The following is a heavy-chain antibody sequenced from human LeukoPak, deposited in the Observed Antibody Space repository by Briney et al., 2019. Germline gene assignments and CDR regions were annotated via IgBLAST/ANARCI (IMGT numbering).Heavy chain of an antibody. D-gene: IGHD4-17*01. CDR1: GGSISSYY. CDR2: IYYSGST. V-gene: IGHV4-59*08. CDR3: ARQGYGDQTPFDY. J-gene: IGHJ4*02. Sequence: PSETLSLTCTVSGGSISSYYWSWIRRPPGKGLEWIGYIYYSGSTNYNPSLKSRVTISVDTSKNQFSLKLSSVTAADTAVYYCARQGYGDQTPFDYWGQGTLVTVSS.